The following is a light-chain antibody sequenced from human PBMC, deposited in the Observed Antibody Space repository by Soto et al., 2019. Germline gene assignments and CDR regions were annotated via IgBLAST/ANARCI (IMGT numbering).Light chain of an antibody. CDR2: DVR. J-gene: IGLJ1*01. V-gene: IGLV2-14*01. Sequence: QSALTQPASVSGSPGQSITISCTGTSRDVGGYNYVSWYQQHPGKAPKLMIYDVRNRPSGASNRFSGSKSVNTASLTISGLQAEDEADYYCSSYTTISTYVFGTGTKVTVL. CDR3: SSYTTISTYV. CDR1: SRDVGGYNY.